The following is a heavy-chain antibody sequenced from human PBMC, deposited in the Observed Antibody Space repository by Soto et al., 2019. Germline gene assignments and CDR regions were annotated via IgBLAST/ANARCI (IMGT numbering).Heavy chain of an antibody. CDR1: GGSISSYY. Sequence: PSETLSLTCTVSGGSISSYYWSWIQQPPGKGLEWIGYIYYSGSTNYNPSLKSRVTISVDTSKNQFSLKLSSVTAADTAVYYCARVPGIAVAGTGVFYYYYGMDVWGQGTTVTVSS. V-gene: IGHV4-59*01. CDR2: IYYSGST. J-gene: IGHJ6*02. CDR3: ARVPGIAVAGTGVFYYYYGMDV. D-gene: IGHD6-19*01.